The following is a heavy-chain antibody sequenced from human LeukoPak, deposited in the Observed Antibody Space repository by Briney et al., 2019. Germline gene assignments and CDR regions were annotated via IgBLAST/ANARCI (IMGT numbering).Heavy chain of an antibody. CDR2: IYSGGST. CDR3: ARGLSIAAAGRDY. D-gene: IGHD6-13*01. J-gene: IGHJ4*02. CDR1: GFTVSSNY. V-gene: IGHV3-53*01. Sequence: GGSLRLSCAASGFTVSSNYMSWVRQAPGKGLEWVSVIYSGGSTYYADSVKGRFTISRDNSKNTLYLQMNSLRAEDTAVYYCARGLSIAAAGRDYWGQGTLVTVSS.